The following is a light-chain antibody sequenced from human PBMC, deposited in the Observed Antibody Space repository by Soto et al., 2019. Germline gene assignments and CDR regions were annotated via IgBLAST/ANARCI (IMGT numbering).Light chain of an antibody. J-gene: IGLJ1*01. Sequence: QSVLTQPASVSGSPGQSITISCTGTSSDVGGYNYVSWYQQHPGKAPKLLIYDVSNRPSGASNRFSGSKSGNTASLTISGLQAEDEADYYCSSYTGSTTLHYVFGTGTKVTAL. V-gene: IGLV2-14*01. CDR2: DVS. CDR3: SSYTGSTTLHYV. CDR1: SSDVGGYNY.